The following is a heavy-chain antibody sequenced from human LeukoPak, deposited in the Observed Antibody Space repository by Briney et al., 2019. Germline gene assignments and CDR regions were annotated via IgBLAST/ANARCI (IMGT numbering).Heavy chain of an antibody. D-gene: IGHD2/OR15-2a*01. CDR3: TRGDNN. J-gene: IGHJ4*02. Sequence: SETLSLTCAVSGYSISSGYYWGWIRQPPGKGLEWIGSIYHSGSTYYNPSLKSRVTISVDTSKNQFSLKLSSVTAADTAVYYCTRGDNNWGQGTLVTVS. CDR2: IYHSGST. CDR1: GYSISSGYY. V-gene: IGHV4-38-2*01.